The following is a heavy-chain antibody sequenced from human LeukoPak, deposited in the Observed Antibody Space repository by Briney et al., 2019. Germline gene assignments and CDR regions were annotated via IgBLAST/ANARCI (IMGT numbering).Heavy chain of an antibody. CDR2: ISWNSGSI. Sequence: GSSLSLSCAPSGFTFDDYAMHWVRHAPGKGLEWVSGISWNSGSIGYADSVKGRFTISRDNAKNSLYLQMNSQRAEDTALYYCAKDYGSGSWLDYWGQGTLVTVSS. D-gene: IGHD3-10*01. V-gene: IGHV3-9*01. CDR1: GFTFDDYA. CDR3: AKDYGSGSWLDY. J-gene: IGHJ4*02.